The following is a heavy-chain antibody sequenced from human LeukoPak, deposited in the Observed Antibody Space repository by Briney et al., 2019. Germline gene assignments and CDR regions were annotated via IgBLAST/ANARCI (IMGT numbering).Heavy chain of an antibody. V-gene: IGHV4-4*02. Sequence: GSLRLSCAASGFTFSNAWMSWVRQAPGKGLEWIGEIYHSGSTNYNPSLKSRVTISVDKSKNQFSLKLSSVTAADTAVYYCARDYQGGYGDKTVDYWGQGTLVTVSS. CDR3: ARDYQGGYGDKTVDY. CDR1: GFTFSNAW. J-gene: IGHJ4*02. D-gene: IGHD5-18*01. CDR2: IYHSGST.